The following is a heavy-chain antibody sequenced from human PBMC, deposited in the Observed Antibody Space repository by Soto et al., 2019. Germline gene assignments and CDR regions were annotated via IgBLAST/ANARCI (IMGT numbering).Heavy chain of an antibody. J-gene: IGHJ4*02. D-gene: IGHD5-12*01. CDR3: ARTSVAQSEDYFDY. CDR2: FDPEDGET. Sequence: ASVKVSCKVSGYTLTELSMYWARQAPGKGLEWMGGFDPEDGETIYAQKFQGRVTMTTDKSTNTVHMELRSLRSGDTAVYYCARTSVAQSEDYFDYWGQGTLVTVSS. CDR1: GYTLTELS. V-gene: IGHV1-24*01.